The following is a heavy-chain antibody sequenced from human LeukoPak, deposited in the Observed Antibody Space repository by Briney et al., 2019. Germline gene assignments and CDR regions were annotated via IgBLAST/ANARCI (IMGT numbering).Heavy chain of an antibody. Sequence: PGGSLRLSCAASGFTFNTHGMHWVRQAPGKGLEWVAAIWFDGSVKHYSDAVKGRFTISRDNSLNTLYLQMNSLRVEDTAIYYCAKDMAVQFLEPAFWGQGTLVTVSS. V-gene: IGHV3-33*06. CDR2: IWFDGSVK. CDR1: GFTFNTHG. D-gene: IGHD3-3*01. J-gene: IGHJ4*02. CDR3: AKDMAVQFLEPAF.